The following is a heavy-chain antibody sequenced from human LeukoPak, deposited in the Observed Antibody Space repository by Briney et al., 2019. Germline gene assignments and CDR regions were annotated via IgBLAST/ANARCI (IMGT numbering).Heavy chain of an antibody. D-gene: IGHD3-3*01. CDR1: GYTFTSYD. CDR2: MNPNSGNT. CDR3: ARAPPRITIFGVVTAPYYFDY. J-gene: IGHJ4*02. Sequence: EASVKVSCKASGYTFTSYDINWVRQATGQGLEWMGWMNPNSGNTGYAQKFQGRVTITRNTSISTAYMELSSLRSEDTAVYYCARAPPRITIFGVVTAPYYFDYWGQGTLVTVSS. V-gene: IGHV1-8*03.